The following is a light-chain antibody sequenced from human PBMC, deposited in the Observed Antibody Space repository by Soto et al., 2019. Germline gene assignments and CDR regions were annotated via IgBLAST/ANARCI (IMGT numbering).Light chain of an antibody. CDR3: QQSYSTPLT. J-gene: IGKJ4*01. Sequence: DIQMTQSPSSLSASVGDRVTITCRASQTIGKSLNWYQHKPGKAPTLLIYAASSLQSGVPSRFSGSEYGTDFTLTISSLQPEDFATYYCQQSYSTPLTFGGGTKVEIK. CDR1: QTIGKS. V-gene: IGKV1-39*01. CDR2: AAS.